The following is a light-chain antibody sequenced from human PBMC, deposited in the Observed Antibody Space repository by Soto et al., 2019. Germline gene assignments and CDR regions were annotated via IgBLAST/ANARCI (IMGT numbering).Light chain of an antibody. CDR3: GPYTTSGRT. CDR2: GAT. V-gene: IGKV3-15*01. CDR1: QSVSIL. Sequence: ARRKSPEPLSVAPGERATLACRASQSVSILLAWYQQKPGQAPRLLIHGATTRATGIPARFSGSGHGTAYTLTIRCRQSYTSPPYYEGPYTTSGRTFGLGTKVDIK. J-gene: IGKJ1*01.